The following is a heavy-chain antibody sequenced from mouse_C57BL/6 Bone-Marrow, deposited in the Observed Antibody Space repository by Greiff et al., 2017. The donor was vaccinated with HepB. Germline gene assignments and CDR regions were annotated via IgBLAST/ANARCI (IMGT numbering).Heavy chain of an antibody. CDR1: GYTFTSYW. V-gene: IGHV1-59*01. Sequence: QVQLQQPGAELVRPGTSVKLSCKASGYTFTSYWMHWVKQRPGQGLEWIGVIDPSDSYTNYNQKFKGKATLTVDTSSSTAYMQISSLTSEDSAVYYCARLPYYGSSYWYFDVWGTGTTVTVSS. D-gene: IGHD1-1*01. CDR3: ARLPYYGSSYWYFDV. CDR2: IDPSDSYT. J-gene: IGHJ1*03.